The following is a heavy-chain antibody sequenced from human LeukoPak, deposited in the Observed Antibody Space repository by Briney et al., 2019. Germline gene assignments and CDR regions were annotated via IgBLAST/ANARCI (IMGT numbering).Heavy chain of an antibody. CDR3: ARASSGSWGAHYYFDY. Sequence: SETLSLTCTVSGGSISSYYWSWIRQPPGKGLEWIGFIYYSGSTNYNPSLKSRVTISVDTSKNQFSLKLSSVTAADTAVYYCARASSGSWGAHYYFDYWGQGTLVTVSS. D-gene: IGHD1-26*01. CDR1: GGSISSYY. V-gene: IGHV4-59*01. CDR2: IYYSGST. J-gene: IGHJ4*02.